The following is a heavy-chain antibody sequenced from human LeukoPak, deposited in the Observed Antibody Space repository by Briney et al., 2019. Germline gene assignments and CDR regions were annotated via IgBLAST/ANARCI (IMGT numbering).Heavy chain of an antibody. J-gene: IGHJ4*02. CDR3: ATIKRGSIFGYFDF. D-gene: IGHD3-3*02. V-gene: IGHV4-59*11. Sequence: PSETLSLTCAVSGASMNTHYWSWIRQPPGKELEWIGYMLDTVTTKDNPSLKSRFTLSADTSKNQFSLRLTSVTAADTAVYYCATIKRGSIFGYFDFWGQGIPVTVSS. CDR2: MLDTVTT. CDR1: GASMNTHY.